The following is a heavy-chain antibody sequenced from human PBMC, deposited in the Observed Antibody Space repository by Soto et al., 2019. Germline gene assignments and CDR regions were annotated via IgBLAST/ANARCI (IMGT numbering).Heavy chain of an antibody. CDR3: ARDPLRYGMDD. V-gene: IGHV3-66*01. CDR1: GFTVSSNS. J-gene: IGHJ6*02. CDR2: IYSGGST. Sequence: EVQLVESGGGLVQSGGSLRLSCAVSGFTVSSNSMSWVRQAPGKGLEWVSVIYSGGSTYYADSVKGRFTISRDNSKNTLYLQMNSPRAEDTAVYYCARDPLRYGMDDWGQGTTVTVSS.